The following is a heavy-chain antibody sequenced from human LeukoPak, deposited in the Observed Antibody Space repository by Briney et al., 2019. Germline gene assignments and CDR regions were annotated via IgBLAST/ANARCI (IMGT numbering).Heavy chain of an antibody. Sequence: ASVKVSCKASGYTFTGYYMHWVRQAPGQGLEWMGWINPNSGGTNYAQKLQGRVTMTTDIFTTTAYMELRSLGFDDTAVYYCARHDEEFGELSWFAPWGQGTLVTVSS. V-gene: IGHV1-2*02. CDR2: INPNSGGT. D-gene: IGHD3-10*01. CDR1: GYTFTGYY. CDR3: ARHDEEFGELSWFAP. J-gene: IGHJ5*02.